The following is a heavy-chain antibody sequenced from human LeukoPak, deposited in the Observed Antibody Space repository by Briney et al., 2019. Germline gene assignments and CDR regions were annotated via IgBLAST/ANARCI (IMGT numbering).Heavy chain of an antibody. J-gene: IGHJ4*02. CDR2: ISYDGSNK. CDR1: GFTFSSYG. D-gene: IGHD5-24*01. V-gene: IGHV3-30*18. CDR3: AKDRGDGYNTDYFDY. Sequence: GGSLRLSCAASGFTFSSYGMHWVRQARGEGLEWVAVISYDGSNKYYADSVKGRFTISRDNSKNTLYLQMNSLRAEDTAVYYCAKDRGDGYNTDYFDYWGQGTLVTVSS.